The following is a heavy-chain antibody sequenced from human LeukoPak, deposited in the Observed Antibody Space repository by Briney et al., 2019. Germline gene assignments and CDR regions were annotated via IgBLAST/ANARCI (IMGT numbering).Heavy chain of an antibody. CDR2: IYYGGST. CDR1: GGSISSYY. D-gene: IGHD3-16*01. Sequence: SETLPLTCTVSGGSISSYYWSWIRQPPGKGLEWIGYIYYGGSTNYNPSLKSRVTISVDTSKNQFSLKLSSVTAADTAVYYCALYRDYAFDIWGQGTMVTVSS. V-gene: IGHV4-59*01. J-gene: IGHJ3*02. CDR3: ALYRDYAFDI.